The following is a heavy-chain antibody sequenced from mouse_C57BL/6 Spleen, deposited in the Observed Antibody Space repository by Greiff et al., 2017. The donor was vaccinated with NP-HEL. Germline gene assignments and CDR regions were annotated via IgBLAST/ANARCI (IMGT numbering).Heavy chain of an antibody. D-gene: IGHD2-4*01. V-gene: IGHV1-82*01. CDR2: IYPGDGDT. CDR1: GYAFSSSW. J-gene: IGHJ3*01. Sequence: QVQLQQSGPELVKPGASVKISCKASGYAFSSSWMNWVKQRHGKGLEWIGRIYPGDGDTNYNGKFKGKATLTADKSSSTSYMQLSSLTSEDSAVYFCARGRDDYEGAWFAYWGQGTLVTVSA. CDR3: ARGRDDYEGAWFAY.